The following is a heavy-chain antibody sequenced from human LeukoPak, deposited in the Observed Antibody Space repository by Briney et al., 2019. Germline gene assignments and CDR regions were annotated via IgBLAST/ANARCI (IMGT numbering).Heavy chain of an antibody. CDR3: ATFDIAAAESWGDGFDS. V-gene: IGHV3-74*01. CDR1: GFTLSSYW. D-gene: IGHD6-13*01. CDR2: INSDGSST. J-gene: IGHJ3*02. Sequence: GGSLRLSCAASGFTLSSYWMHWGCHAPREGLGWDSRINSDGSSTSNADSVKGRFTISRDTANNTLYLQMNSPRAEATAVYYCATFDIAAAESWGDGFDSWGQGTMVAVSS.